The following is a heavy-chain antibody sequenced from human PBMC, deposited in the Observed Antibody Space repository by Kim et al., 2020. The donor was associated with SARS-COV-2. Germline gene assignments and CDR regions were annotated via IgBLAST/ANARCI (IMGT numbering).Heavy chain of an antibody. CDR2: VYYSGST. V-gene: IGHV4-39*01. CDR1: GGSISRSNSH. CDR3: ARPEMAGIGGGGWFDP. J-gene: IGHJ5*02. Sequence: SETLSLTCTASGGSISRSNSHWGWIRQPPGKGLEWIGSVYYSGSTFYNPSLKSRVTISVDTSENQLSLKLTSVTAADTAVYYCARPEMAGIGGGGWFDPWGQGTLVTVSS. D-gene: IGHD6-19*01.